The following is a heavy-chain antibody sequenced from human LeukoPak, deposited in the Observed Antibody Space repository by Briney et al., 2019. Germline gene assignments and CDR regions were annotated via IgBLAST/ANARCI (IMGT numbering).Heavy chain of an antibody. CDR1: GFTFSRYW. CDR3: ARDPNYDSSGYPFDY. D-gene: IGHD3-22*01. Sequence: GGSLRLSCAASGFTFSRYWMHWVRQAPGKGLVWVSRINSDGSFTTYAVSVEGRFTISRDNAKNTLYLQMNSLRADDTAVYYCARDPNYDSSGYPFDYWGQGTLVTVSS. V-gene: IGHV3-74*01. CDR2: INSDGSFT. J-gene: IGHJ4*02.